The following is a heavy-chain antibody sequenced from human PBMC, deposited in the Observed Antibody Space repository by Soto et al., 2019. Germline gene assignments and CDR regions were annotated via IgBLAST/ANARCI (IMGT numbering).Heavy chain of an antibody. CDR3: ARGSSGSYGSSDV. V-gene: IGHV4-4*02. Sequence: SETLSLTCTVSGGSISSYYWSWVRQPPGKGLEWIGEIYHSGSTNYNPSLKSRVTISVDKSKNQFSLKLSSVTAADTAVYYCARGSSGSYGSSDVWGQGTTVTVSS. D-gene: IGHD1-26*01. CDR1: GGSISSYY. J-gene: IGHJ6*02. CDR2: IYHSGST.